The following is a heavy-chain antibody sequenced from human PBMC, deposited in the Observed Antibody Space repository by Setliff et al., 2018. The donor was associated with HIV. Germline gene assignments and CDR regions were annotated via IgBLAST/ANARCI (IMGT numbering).Heavy chain of an antibody. J-gene: IGHJ4*02. CDR2: IWYDGVNK. CDR1: GFSFSNYG. Sequence: GGSLRLSCAASGFSFSNYGMNWVRQAPGKGPEWVAVIWYDGVNKKYADSVKGRFTISRDNSKSTLYLQMNNLRAEDSAMYYCAKGDKQPTFRRGRQYFEDWGQGTLVTVSS. D-gene: IGHD3-16*01. V-gene: IGHV3-33*06. CDR3: AKGDKQPTFRRGRQYFED.